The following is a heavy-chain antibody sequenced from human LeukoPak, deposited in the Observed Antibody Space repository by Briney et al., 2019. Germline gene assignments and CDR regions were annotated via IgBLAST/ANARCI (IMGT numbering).Heavy chain of an antibody. CDR1: GFTFSGFW. J-gene: IGHJ4*01. CDR2: IKFDGSEE. CDR3: ASRTNYFN. V-gene: IGHV3-7*01. Sequence: GGSLRLSCAASGFTFSGFWMTWVRQAPGRGLEWVGNIKFDGSEENYVDSVKGRFTISRDNAKNSLFLQMNSLRVEDTAVYFCASRTNYFNWGQGTLVTVSS. D-gene: IGHD1/OR15-1a*01.